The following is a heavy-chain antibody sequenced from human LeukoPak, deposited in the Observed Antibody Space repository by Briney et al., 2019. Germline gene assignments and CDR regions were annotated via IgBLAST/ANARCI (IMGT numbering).Heavy chain of an antibody. V-gene: IGHV1-2*02. J-gene: IGHJ5*02. D-gene: IGHD2-2*01. CDR1: GYTFTGYY. Sequence: ASVKVSCKASGYTFTGYYMHWVRQAPGQGLEWMGWINPNSGGTNYAQKFQGRVTMTRDTSISTAYMELSRLGSDDTAVYYCAGQVVPAANTKYNWFDPWGQGTLVTVSS. CDR3: AGQVVPAANTKYNWFDP. CDR2: INPNSGGT.